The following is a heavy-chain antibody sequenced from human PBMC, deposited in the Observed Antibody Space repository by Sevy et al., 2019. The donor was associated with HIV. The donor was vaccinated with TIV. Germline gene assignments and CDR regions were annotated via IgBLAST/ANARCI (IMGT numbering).Heavy chain of an antibody. CDR3: ARALAAAASY. V-gene: IGHV3-7*01. CDR2: IKQDGSEK. CDR1: GFTFSSHW. Sequence: GGSLRLSCAASGFTFSSHWMNWVHQAPGKALEWVANIKQDGSEKYYVDSVKGRFTISRDNAKNSMHLQMNSLRAEDTAVYYCARALAAAASYWGQGTLVTVSS. J-gene: IGHJ4*02. D-gene: IGHD6-25*01.